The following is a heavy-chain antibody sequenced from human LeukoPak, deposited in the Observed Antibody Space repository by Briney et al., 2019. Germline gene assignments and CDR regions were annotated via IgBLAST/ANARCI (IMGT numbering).Heavy chain of an antibody. CDR3: ARDWTGRDGYNFFFDY. J-gene: IGHJ4*02. Sequence: GASVKVSCKASGYTFTSYYMHWVRQAPGQGLEWMGIINPSGGSTSYAQKFQGRVTMTRDTSTSTVCMELSSLRSEDTAVYYCARDWTGRDGYNFFFDYWGQGTLVTVSS. CDR2: INPSGGST. V-gene: IGHV1-46*01. CDR1: GYTFTSYY. D-gene: IGHD5-24*01.